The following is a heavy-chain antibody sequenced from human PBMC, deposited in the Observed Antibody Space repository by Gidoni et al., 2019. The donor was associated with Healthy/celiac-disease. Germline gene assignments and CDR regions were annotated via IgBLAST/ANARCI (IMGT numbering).Heavy chain of an antibody. CDR3: ARHRNDLYDSSGYYFDY. D-gene: IGHD3-22*01. CDR2: IYPGDSDT. V-gene: IGHV5-51*01. J-gene: IGHJ4*02. Sequence: EVQLVQSGAEVKQPGESLKISCKGSVYSFTSYWIGWVRQMPGKGLEWMGIIYPGDSDTRYSPSFQGQVTTSADKSISTAYLQWSSLKASDTAMYYCARHRNDLYDSSGYYFDYWGQGTLVTVSS. CDR1: VYSFTSYW.